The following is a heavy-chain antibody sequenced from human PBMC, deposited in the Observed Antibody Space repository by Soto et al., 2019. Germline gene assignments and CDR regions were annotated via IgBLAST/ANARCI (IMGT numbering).Heavy chain of an antibody. J-gene: IGHJ4*02. CDR2: IYYTGST. CDR1: GASVSSGSNY. V-gene: IGHV4-61*01. Sequence: QVQLQESGPGLVKPSETLSLTCTVSGASVSSGSNYWSWIRQPPGKGLEWIGYIYYTGSTNYNPSLKSRVTISADTSKHQFSLRLNSVTAADTAVYYCARDLSGSGFDYWGQGTLVTVSS. D-gene: IGHD1-26*01. CDR3: ARDLSGSGFDY.